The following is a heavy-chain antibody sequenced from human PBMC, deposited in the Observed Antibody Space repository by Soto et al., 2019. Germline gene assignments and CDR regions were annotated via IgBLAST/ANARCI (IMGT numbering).Heavy chain of an antibody. V-gene: IGHV3-48*01. CDR3: ARDVRLPDY. Sequence: EVQLVESGGGLVPPGGSLRLSCAASGFTFSTYSMNWVRQAPGKGLEWVSCISSTGETTYYADSVKGRLTISRANATNSPLLQMNSLTAEDTAVYYCARDVRLPDYWGQGTRVTVSS. CDR1: GFTFSTYS. D-gene: IGHD3-10*02. CDR2: ISSTGETT. J-gene: IGHJ4*02.